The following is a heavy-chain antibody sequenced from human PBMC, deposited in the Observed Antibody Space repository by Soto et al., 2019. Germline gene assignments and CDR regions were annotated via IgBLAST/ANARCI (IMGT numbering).Heavy chain of an antibody. J-gene: IGHJ6*02. CDR3: ARDLYCSSNSCYNLLGYYGMDV. CDR2: IIPIFGTA. Sequence: ASVKVSCKASGGTFSSYAISWVRQAPGQGLEWMGGIIPIFGTANYAQKFQGRVTITADESTSTAYMELSSLRSEDTAVYYCARDLYCSSNSCYNLLGYYGMDVWGQGTTVTVSS. D-gene: IGHD2-2*02. V-gene: IGHV1-69*13. CDR1: GGTFSSYA.